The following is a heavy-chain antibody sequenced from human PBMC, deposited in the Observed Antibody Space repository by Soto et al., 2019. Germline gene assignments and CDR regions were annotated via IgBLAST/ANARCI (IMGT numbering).Heavy chain of an antibody. CDR3: GRACGDSPSAFVY. CDR2: ISAYNGNT. V-gene: IGHV1-18*01. Sequence: QVHLVQSGAEVKQPGASVKVSCKASGYTFTNYGISWVRQAPGQGLEWMGWISAYNGNTNYVQKLQASVSIITHTATSTTYVELRTLRSADTAVYYLGRACGDSPSAFVYWGQGPLVTVSS. J-gene: IGHJ4*02. D-gene: IGHD4-17*01. CDR1: GYTFTNYG.